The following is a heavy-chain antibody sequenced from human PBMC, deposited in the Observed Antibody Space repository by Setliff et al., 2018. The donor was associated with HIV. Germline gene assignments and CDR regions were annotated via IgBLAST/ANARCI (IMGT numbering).Heavy chain of an antibody. CDR2: INAGNGDT. V-gene: IGHV1-3*01. Sequence: ASVKVSCKASGYAFTNYAMHWVRQAPGQRLEWMGWINAGNGDTKYSQKFQGRVTFTWDTSASTAYMELSSLRSEDTALYYCARDSGDDYSDYYYYGMDVWGQGTTVTVSS. CDR3: ARDSGDDYSDYYYYGMDV. D-gene: IGHD4-4*01. CDR1: GYAFTNYA. J-gene: IGHJ6*02.